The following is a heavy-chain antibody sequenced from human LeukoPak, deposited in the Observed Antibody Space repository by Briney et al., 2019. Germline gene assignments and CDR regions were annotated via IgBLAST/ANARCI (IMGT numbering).Heavy chain of an antibody. J-gene: IGHJ4*02. V-gene: IGHV4-59*01. D-gene: IGHD6-13*01. CDR3: ARAVRGYSSSWNDY. CDR2: IYYSGST. CDR1: GGSISSYY. Sequence: SETLSLTCTVSGGSISSYYWSWIRQPPGKGLEWIGYIYYSGSTNYNPSLKSRVTISVDTSKNQFSLKLSSVTAADTAVYYCARAVRGYSSSWNDYWGQGTLVTVSS.